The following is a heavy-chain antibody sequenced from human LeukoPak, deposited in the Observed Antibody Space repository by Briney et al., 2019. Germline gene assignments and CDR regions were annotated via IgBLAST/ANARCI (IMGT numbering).Heavy chain of an antibody. CDR2: ISSSSSYI. D-gene: IGHD3-22*01. CDR1: GFTFSSYS. CDR3: ARDVPQYYYDSSGYYGY. V-gene: IGHV3-21*01. J-gene: IGHJ4*02. Sequence: GGSLRLSCATSGFTFSSYSMNWVRQAPGKGLEWVSSISSSSSYIYYADSVKGRFTISRDNAKNSLYLQMNSLRAEDTAVYYCARDVPQYYYDSSGYYGYWGQGTLVTVSS.